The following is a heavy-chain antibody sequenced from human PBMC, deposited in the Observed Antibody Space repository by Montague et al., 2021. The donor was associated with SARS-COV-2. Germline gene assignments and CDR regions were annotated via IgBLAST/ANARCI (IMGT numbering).Heavy chain of an antibody. CDR2: IDWGDDK. V-gene: IGHV2-70*11. CDR1: GFSLSTSGMC. CDR3: ARRTYDILTGYDYGMDV. D-gene: IGHD3-9*01. Sequence: PELVKPTQTLTLTCTFSGFSLSTSGMCVSWIRQPPGKALEWLARIDWGDDKYYSTSLKTRLTISKDTSKNQVVLTMTNMDPVDTATYYCARRTYDILTGYDYGMDVWGQGTTVTVSS. J-gene: IGHJ6*02.